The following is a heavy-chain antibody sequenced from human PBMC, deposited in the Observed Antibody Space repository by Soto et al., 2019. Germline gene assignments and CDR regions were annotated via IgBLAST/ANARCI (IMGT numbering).Heavy chain of an antibody. CDR1: GYNFTQYT. CDR3: ARDLYSSSWFWFAP. V-gene: IGHV1-3*01. D-gene: IGHD2-2*01. Sequence: QVQLVQSGADVKKPGASVKISCKASGYNFTQYTIHWVRQAPGQRLEWMGWITAGDAKTEYSQKLQGRVTISRAISATTVYLDLDSLRSEDTVVYYCARDLYSSSWFWFAPWGRGTQVIVSS. J-gene: IGHJ5*02. CDR2: ITAGDAKT.